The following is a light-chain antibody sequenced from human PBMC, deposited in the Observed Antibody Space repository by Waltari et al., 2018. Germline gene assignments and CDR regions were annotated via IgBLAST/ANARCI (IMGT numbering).Light chain of an antibody. Sequence: EVVLTQSPATLSLSPGVRAPLSCRSSQSVDSYLAWYQQKPGQPPRLLIYDASNRATGVPARFSGSGSGTDFTLTISGLETEDFAVYYCQQRKIWPPLTFGGGTKVEIK. CDR1: QSVDSY. CDR3: QQRKIWPPLT. V-gene: IGKV3-11*01. J-gene: IGKJ4*01. CDR2: DAS.